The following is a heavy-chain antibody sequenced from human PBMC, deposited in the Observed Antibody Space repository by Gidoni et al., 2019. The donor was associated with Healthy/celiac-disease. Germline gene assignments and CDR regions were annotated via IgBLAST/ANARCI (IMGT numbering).Heavy chain of an antibody. Sequence: EVQLVESGGGLVQPGRSLSLSCTASGFPFGDYAMRWIRQAPGKGLEWVGFIRSKAYGGTTEYAASVKGRFTISRDDSKSIAYLQMNSLKTEDTAVYYCTYDILTGYSPYYYYYGMDVWGQGTTVTVSS. V-gene: IGHV3-49*03. CDR1: GFPFGDYA. J-gene: IGHJ6*02. CDR3: TYDILTGYSPYYYYYGMDV. D-gene: IGHD3-9*01. CDR2: IRSKAYGGTT.